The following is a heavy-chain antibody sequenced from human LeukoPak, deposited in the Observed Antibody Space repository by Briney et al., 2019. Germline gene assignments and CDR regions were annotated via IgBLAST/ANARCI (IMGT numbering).Heavy chain of an antibody. CDR3: AKDRYKRGSSTSCQFDY. Sequence: QPGGSLRLSCAASGFTFSSYAMSWVRQAPGKGLEWVSAISGGGGSTYYADSVKGRFTISRDNSKNTLDLQMNSLRAEDTAVYYCAKDRYKRGSSTSCQFDYWGQGTLVTVSS. D-gene: IGHD2-2*01. J-gene: IGHJ4*02. CDR1: GFTFSSYA. CDR2: ISGGGGST. V-gene: IGHV3-23*01.